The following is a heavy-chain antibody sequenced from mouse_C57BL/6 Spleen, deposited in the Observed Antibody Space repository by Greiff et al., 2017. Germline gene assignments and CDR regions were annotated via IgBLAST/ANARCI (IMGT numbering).Heavy chain of an antibody. J-gene: IGHJ3*01. CDR2: INPGSGGT. V-gene: IGHV1-54*01. Sequence: QVHVKQSGAELVRPGTSVKVSCKASGYAFTNYLIEWVKQRPGQGLEWIGVINPGSGGTNYNEKFKGKATLTADKSSSTAYMQLSSLTSEDSAVYFCARLPDYYYGSSYWFAYWGQGTLVTVSA. CDR3: ARLPDYYYGSSYWFAY. CDR1: GYAFTNYL. D-gene: IGHD1-1*01.